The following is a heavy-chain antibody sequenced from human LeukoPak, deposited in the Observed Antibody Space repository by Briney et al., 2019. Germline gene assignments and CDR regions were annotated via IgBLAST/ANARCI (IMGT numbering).Heavy chain of an antibody. CDR3: ARRDGPFDI. J-gene: IGHJ3*02. V-gene: IGHV5-51*01. CDR2: IYPSDSDT. Sequence: GESLKISCKASGYSFTTHWIGWVRQMPGKGLEWMGIIYPSDSDTRYNPSFQGQVTMSADRSTTTAYLQWSSLKASDTAIYYCARRDGPFDIWGQGTMVTVSS. D-gene: IGHD2-21*02. CDR1: GYSFTTHW.